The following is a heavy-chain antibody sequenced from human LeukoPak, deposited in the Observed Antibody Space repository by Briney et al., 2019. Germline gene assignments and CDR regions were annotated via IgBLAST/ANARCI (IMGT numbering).Heavy chain of an antibody. D-gene: IGHD2-2*01. CDR1: GFTFSSYA. V-gene: IGHV3-23*01. Sequence: GGSLRLSCAVSGFTFSSYAMSWVRQAPGKGLEWVSTISGSGGSTYYADSVKGRFAISRDNSKNTLYLQMNSLRAEDTAVYYCAKGYCSSTSCRKPASDIWGQGTMVTVSS. CDR2: ISGSGGST. J-gene: IGHJ3*02. CDR3: AKGYCSSTSCRKPASDI.